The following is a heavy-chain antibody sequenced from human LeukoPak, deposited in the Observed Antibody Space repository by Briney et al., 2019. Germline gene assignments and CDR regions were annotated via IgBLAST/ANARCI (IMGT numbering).Heavy chain of an antibody. CDR3: ARAKDSSSWSPGNWFDP. CDR2: IYHSGST. D-gene: IGHD6-13*01. V-gene: IGHV4-4*02. Sequence: SGILSLTCAVSGDSISSSNWWSWVRQPPGKGLEWIWEIYHSGSTNYNPSLRSRVTISLDKSKNHFSLKLSSVTAADTAVYYCARAKDSSSWSPGNWFDPWGQGTLVTVSS. CDR1: GDSISSSNW. J-gene: IGHJ5*02.